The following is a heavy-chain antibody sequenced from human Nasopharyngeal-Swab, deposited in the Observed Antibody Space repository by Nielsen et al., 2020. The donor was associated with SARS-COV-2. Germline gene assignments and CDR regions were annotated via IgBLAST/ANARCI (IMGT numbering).Heavy chain of an antibody. D-gene: IGHD2-2*01. Sequence: WIRQPPGKGLEWIGRIYTSGSTNYNPSLKSRVTISVDTSKNQFSLKLSSVTAADTAAYYCARGRVVPAASRYGMDVWGQGTTVTVSS. J-gene: IGHJ6*02. V-gene: IGHV4-61*02. CDR3: ARGRVVPAASRYGMDV. CDR2: IYTSGST.